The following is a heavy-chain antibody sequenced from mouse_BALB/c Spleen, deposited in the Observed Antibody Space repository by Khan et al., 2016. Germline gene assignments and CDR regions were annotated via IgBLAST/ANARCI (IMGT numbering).Heavy chain of an antibody. CDR1: GYTSANYW. V-gene: IGHV1-87*01. Sequence: QVQLKQSGAELARPGASVRLSCKASGYTSANYWMQWVNQRPGQGREGIGSIFPGDGDPGSSQKFRDKATWTAYKASSSAYMHLRSVASEDSAVYYCADALFVYWGQGTLVTVSA. CDR3: ADALFVY. J-gene: IGHJ3*01. CDR2: IFPGDGDP.